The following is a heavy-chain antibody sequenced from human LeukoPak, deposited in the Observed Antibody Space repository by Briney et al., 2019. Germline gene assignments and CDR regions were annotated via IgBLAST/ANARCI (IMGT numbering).Heavy chain of an antibody. J-gene: IGHJ4*02. V-gene: IGHV3-23*01. CDR1: GFTFRNYA. CDR3: ASGLYGGVFDN. CDR2: ISTGSDST. Sequence: GGSLRLSCVMSGFTFRNYAMNWVRQGPGKGLEWISDISTGSDSTYHIESVRGRFTTSRDNSKNTLYLQMNSLRLDDTAVYYCASGLYGGVFDNWGQGTLVTVSS. D-gene: IGHD4/OR15-4a*01.